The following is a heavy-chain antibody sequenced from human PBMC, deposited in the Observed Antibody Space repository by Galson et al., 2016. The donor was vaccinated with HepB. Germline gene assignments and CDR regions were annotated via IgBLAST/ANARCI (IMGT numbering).Heavy chain of an antibody. CDR2: IDPKDSYT. V-gene: IGHV5-10-1*01. CDR3: ARMEAAAGISFMRH. Sequence: QSGAEVKKPGESLRISCDVSGYSFTTYWISWVRQMPGKGLEWMGRIDPKDSYTNYSPSFQGHVTISVDKSISAAYLQWSSLKASDTAMYYCARMEAAAGISFMRHWGHGTLVTVSS. J-gene: IGHJ4*01. CDR1: GYSFTTYW. D-gene: IGHD6-25*01.